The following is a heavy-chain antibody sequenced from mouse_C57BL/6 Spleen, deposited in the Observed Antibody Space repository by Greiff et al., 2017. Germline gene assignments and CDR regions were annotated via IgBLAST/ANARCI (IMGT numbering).Heavy chain of an antibody. CDR2: ISYDGSN. CDR1: GYSFTSGYY. Sequence: EVQLQESGPGLVKPSQSLSLTCSVTGYSFTSGYYWYWIRQFPGNKLEWRGYISYDGSNNYNPSLKNRISITRDTSKNQFFLKLNSVTTEDTATYYCARVYDLWYFDVWGTGTTVTVSS. V-gene: IGHV3-6*01. J-gene: IGHJ1*03. D-gene: IGHD2-3*01. CDR3: ARVYDLWYFDV.